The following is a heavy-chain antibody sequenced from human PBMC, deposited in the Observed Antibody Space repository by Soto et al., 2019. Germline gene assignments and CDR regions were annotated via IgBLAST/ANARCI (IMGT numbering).Heavy chain of an antibody. Sequence: QVQLVQSGPEMKKPGASVKVSCKASGYPFNTYGISWVRQAPGQGLEWMGWINAYNGNTNYAQKLQGRVTMTTDAXTXXAYMEMRSMKSDDTAVYYCARYTLLLRYFDWVGRPLYGVDVWGQGTTVTVSS. J-gene: IGHJ6*02. CDR3: ARYTLLLRYFDWVGRPLYGVDV. CDR1: GYPFNTYG. V-gene: IGHV1-18*01. CDR2: INAYNGNT. D-gene: IGHD3-9*01.